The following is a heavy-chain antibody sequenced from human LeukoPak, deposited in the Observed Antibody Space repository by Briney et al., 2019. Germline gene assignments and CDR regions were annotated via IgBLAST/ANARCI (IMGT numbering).Heavy chain of an antibody. CDR1: GFTFSNYW. CDR3: ARTAEGGYFDL. Sequence: GGSLRLSCAGSGFTFSNYWMHWVRQAPGKGLVWVSRSNGDGSSTTYADSVKGRFTISRDIPKNRLYLQMSSLRVEDTAVYYCARTAEGGYFDLWGRGILVTVSS. V-gene: IGHV3-74*01. D-gene: IGHD2-21*02. J-gene: IGHJ2*01. CDR2: SNGDGSST.